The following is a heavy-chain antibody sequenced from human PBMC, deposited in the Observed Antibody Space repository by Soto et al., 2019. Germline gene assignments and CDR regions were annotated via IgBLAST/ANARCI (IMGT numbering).Heavy chain of an antibody. J-gene: IGHJ4*02. Sequence: QVQLVQSGAEVKKPGASVKVSCKASGYTFTSYGISWVRQAPGQGLEWMGWITPTNGNTKYAQKLQGRVTMTTDTSTSTAYMELRSLRSDDPAVYYCARFDSSGLIFDYWGQGTLVTVSS. CDR3: ARFDSSGLIFDY. V-gene: IGHV1-18*01. CDR1: GYTFTSYG. D-gene: IGHD6-6*01. CDR2: ITPTNGNT.